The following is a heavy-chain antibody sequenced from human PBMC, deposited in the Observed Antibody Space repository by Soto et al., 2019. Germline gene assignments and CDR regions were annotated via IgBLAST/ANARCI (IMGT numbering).Heavy chain of an antibody. CDR2: TRNKANDYTT. CDR3: TRERYTGSYCLGAFDI. J-gene: IGHJ3*02. V-gene: IGHV3-72*01. D-gene: IGHD1-26*01. Sequence: EVQLVESGGGLVQPGGSLRLSCAASGFTFSDHYMDWVRQAPGKGLECVGRTRNKANDYTTEYAASVKGRFIISRDDSENSLYLNIRSLKIEDTAVYYCTRERYTGSYCLGAFDIWGQGTMVTVSS. CDR1: GFTFSDHY.